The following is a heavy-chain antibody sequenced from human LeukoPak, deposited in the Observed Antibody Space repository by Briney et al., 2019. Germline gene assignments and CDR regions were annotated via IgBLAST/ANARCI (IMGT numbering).Heavy chain of an antibody. D-gene: IGHD3-10*01. CDR3: AKDINPSYGFDAFDI. Sequence: GRSLRLSCAASGFTFDDYAMHWVRQAPGKGLEWVSGISWNSGSIGYADSVKGRFTISRDNAKNSLYLQMNSLRAEDTALYYCAKDINPSYGFDAFDIWGQGTMVTVSS. J-gene: IGHJ3*02. CDR1: GFTFDDYA. CDR2: ISWNSGSI. V-gene: IGHV3-9*01.